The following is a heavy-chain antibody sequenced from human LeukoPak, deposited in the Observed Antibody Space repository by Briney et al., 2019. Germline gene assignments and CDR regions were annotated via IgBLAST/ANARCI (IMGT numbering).Heavy chain of an antibody. CDR1: GYSFTTYW. CDR2: IYPGDSDT. J-gene: IGHJ3*02. Sequence: GESPKISCKGSGYSFTTYWIGWVRQMPGKGLEWMGIIYPGDSDTRYSPSFQGQVTISADKSISTAYLQWSSLKASYTAMHYCARLGGYRGNDAFDIWGQGTMVTVSS. CDR3: ARLGGYRGNDAFDI. D-gene: IGHD3-16*02. V-gene: IGHV5-51*01.